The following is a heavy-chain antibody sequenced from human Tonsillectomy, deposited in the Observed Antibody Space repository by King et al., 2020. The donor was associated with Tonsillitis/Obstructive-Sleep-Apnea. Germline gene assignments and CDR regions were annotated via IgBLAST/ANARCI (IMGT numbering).Heavy chain of an antibody. CDR3: ARLEIVGARGTNWFDP. J-gene: IGHJ5*02. Sequence: QLQESGPGLVKPSETLSLTCTVSGGSFSSSSYYWGWIRQPPGKGLEWIGSIYYSGSTYYNPSLKSRVTISVDTSKNQFSLKLSSVTAADTAVYYCARLEIVGARGTNWFDPWGQGTLVTVSS. V-gene: IGHV4-39*01. CDR2: IYYSGST. CDR1: GGSFSSSSYY. D-gene: IGHD1-26*01.